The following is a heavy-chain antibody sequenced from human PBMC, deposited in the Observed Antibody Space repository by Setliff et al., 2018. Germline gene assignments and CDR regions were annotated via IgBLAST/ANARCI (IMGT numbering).Heavy chain of an antibody. CDR3: TRAFWPVSSGFAFGQ. CDR1: GFTFGVYT. D-gene: IGHD3-22*01. CDR2: IGSKTYGGVA. J-gene: IGHJ4*02. V-gene: IGHV3-49*04. Sequence: GGSLRLSCTTSGFTFGVYTMTWVRQAPGKGLEWGGLIGSKTYGGVAEYDASVKGRFTISRDDSKSIAYLRMNSLKIEDTAVYYCTRAFWPVSSGFAFGQWGQGTLVTVSS.